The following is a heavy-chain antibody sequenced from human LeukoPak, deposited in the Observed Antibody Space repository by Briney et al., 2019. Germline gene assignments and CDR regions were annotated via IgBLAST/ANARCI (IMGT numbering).Heavy chain of an antibody. CDR1: GGSFSGYY. CDR2: INHSGST. J-gene: IGHJ6*03. Sequence: KPSETLSLTCAVYGGSFSGYYWSWIRQPPGKGLEWIGEINHSGSTNYNPSHKSRVTISVDTSKNQFSLKLSSVTAADTAVYYCARGRGLAARSYYYYYYYMDVWGKGTTVTVSS. D-gene: IGHD6-6*01. CDR3: ARGRGLAARSYYYYYYYMDV. V-gene: IGHV4-34*01.